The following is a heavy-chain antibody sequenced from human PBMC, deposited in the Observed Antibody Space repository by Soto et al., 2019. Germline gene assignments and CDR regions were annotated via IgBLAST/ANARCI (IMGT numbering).Heavy chain of an antibody. J-gene: IGHJ4*02. CDR2: IYFSGTT. D-gene: IGHD3-10*01. Sequence: PSETLSLTCTVSGASISSTESYWGWIRQPPGKELEWIGNIYFSGTTYYSPSLRGRVAISVDTSKNKFSLQLSSATAADTAVYYCAKASVTMSATDFDSWGQGTLVTVSS. V-gene: IGHV4-39*01. CDR1: GASISSTESY. CDR3: AKASVTMSATDFDS.